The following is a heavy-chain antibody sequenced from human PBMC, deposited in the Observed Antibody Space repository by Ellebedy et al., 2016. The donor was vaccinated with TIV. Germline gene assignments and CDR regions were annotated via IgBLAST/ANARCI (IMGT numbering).Heavy chain of an antibody. CDR3: ATDKVCFTFDI. V-gene: IGHV3-66*01. CDR2: VYSGGNT. J-gene: IGHJ3*02. CDR1: GFTVSSSY. Sequence: GESLKISCAASGFTVSSSYMTWVRQAPGKGLEWVSVVYSGGNTYYADSVKGRFTISRDNAKNSLYLQLNSLRVDDTAMYYCATDKVCFTFDIWGRGTMVTVSS.